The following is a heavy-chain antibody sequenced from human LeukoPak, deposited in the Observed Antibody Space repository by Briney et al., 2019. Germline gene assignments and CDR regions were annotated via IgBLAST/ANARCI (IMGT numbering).Heavy chain of an antibody. D-gene: IGHD3-22*01. CDR1: GYSFTSYW. CDR3: ARLGYYYDSSGSFDYYYYYGMDV. Sequence: ESLKISCKGSGYSFTSYWIGWVRQMPGKGLEWMGIIYPGDADTRYSPSFQGQVTISADKSISTAYLQWSSLKASDTAMYYCARLGYYYDSSGSFDYYYYYGMDVWGQGTTVTVSS. CDR2: IYPGDADT. J-gene: IGHJ6*02. V-gene: IGHV5-51*01.